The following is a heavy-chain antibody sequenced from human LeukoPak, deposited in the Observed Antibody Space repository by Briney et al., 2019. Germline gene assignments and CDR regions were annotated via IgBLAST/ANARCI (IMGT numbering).Heavy chain of an antibody. D-gene: IGHD3-10*01. CDR3: ARGAKFRSYGSGTYYTSLPFDP. V-gene: IGHV1-3*03. J-gene: IGHJ5*02. Sequence: ASPKDSCKHPGYTFTIYTMHWVRQTPGQRVEWMGWINTGNGNTKYSQEFQGRVTITRDTSASTAYMELSSLRSEDMAVYYCARGAKFRSYGSGTYYTSLPFDPWGQGTLVTVSS. CDR1: GYTFTIYT. CDR2: INTGNGNT.